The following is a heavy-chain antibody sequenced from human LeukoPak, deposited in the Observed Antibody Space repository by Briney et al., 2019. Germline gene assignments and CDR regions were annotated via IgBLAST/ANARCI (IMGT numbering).Heavy chain of an antibody. CDR1: GYTFTSYG. CDR3: ARDFFHGHCGGLSCFLLDY. J-gene: IGHJ4*02. CDR2: ISANNGNT. Sequence: GASVKVSCKASGYTFTSYGISWVRQAPGQGLEWMGWISANNGNTNYARKFQGRVTMTTDTSTGTAYMELRSLRSDDTAVYYCARDFFHGHCGGLSCFLLDYWGQGSLVAVSS. D-gene: IGHD2-15*01. V-gene: IGHV1-18*01.